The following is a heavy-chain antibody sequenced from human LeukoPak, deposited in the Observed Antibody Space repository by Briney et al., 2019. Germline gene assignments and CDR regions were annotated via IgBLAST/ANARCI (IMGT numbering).Heavy chain of an antibody. CDR2: ISSSSSTI. Sequence: GGSLRLSCAASGFTFSSYSMNWVRQAPGKGLEWVSYISSSSSTIYYADSVKGRFTISRDNAKNSLYLQMNSLRAEDTAVYYCARGWPGSSLGRYYGMDVWGQGTTVTVSS. CDR1: GFTFSSYS. J-gene: IGHJ6*02. V-gene: IGHV3-48*01. CDR3: ARGWPGSSLGRYYGMDV. D-gene: IGHD2-15*01.